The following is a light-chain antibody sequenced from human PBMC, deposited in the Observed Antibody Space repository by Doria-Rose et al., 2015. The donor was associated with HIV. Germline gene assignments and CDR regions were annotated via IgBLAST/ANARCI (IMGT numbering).Light chain of an antibody. CDR2: LGS. CDR1: QSLLHTIGYNY. V-gene: IGKV2-28*01. J-gene: IGKJ2*01. CDR3: MQALQTPYT. Sequence: QSPLSLPVTPGQPASISCRSSQSLLHTIGYNYLDWYLQKPGQSPQLLIYLGSNRASGVPDRFSGSGSGTDFTLKISRVEAEDVGVYYCMQALQTPYTFGQGTKL.